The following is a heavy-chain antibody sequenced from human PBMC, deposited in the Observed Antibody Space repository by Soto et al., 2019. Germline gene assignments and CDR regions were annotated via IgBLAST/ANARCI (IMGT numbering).Heavy chain of an antibody. CDR3: ARDRSLYYDFWSGYYTEYYYGMDV. CDR1: GFTFSSYA. Sequence: GSLRLSCAASGFTFSSYAMHWVRQAPGKGLEWVAVISYDGSNKYYADSVKGRFTISRDNSKNTLYLQMNSLRAEDTAVYYCARDRSLYYDFWSGYYTEYYYGMDVWGQGTTVTVSS. V-gene: IGHV3-30-3*01. D-gene: IGHD3-3*01. CDR2: ISYDGSNK. J-gene: IGHJ6*02.